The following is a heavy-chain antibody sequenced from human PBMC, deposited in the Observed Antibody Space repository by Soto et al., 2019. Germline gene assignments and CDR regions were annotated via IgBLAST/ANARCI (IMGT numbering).Heavy chain of an antibody. D-gene: IGHD5-12*01. CDR3: ARENIVATIYYFDY. V-gene: IGHV1-69*13. CDR1: GYTFTSYG. J-gene: IGHJ4*02. CDR2: IIPIFGTA. Sequence: SVKVSCKASGYTFTSYGISWVRQAPGQGLEWMGGIIPIFGTANYAQKFQGRVTITADESTSTAYMELSSLRSEGTAVYYCARENIVATIYYFDYWGQGTLVTVSS.